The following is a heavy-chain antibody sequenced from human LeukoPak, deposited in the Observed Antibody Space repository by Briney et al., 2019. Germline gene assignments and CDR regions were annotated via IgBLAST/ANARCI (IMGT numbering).Heavy chain of an antibody. Sequence: GASVKVSCKVSGYTLTELSMHWVRQAPGKGLECMGGFDPEDGETIYAQKFQGRVTMTEDTSTDTAYMELSSLRSEDTAVYYCATARPFMIGFDYWGQGTLVTVSS. D-gene: IGHD3-22*01. CDR1: GYTLTELS. CDR3: ATARPFMIGFDY. J-gene: IGHJ4*02. CDR2: FDPEDGET. V-gene: IGHV1-24*01.